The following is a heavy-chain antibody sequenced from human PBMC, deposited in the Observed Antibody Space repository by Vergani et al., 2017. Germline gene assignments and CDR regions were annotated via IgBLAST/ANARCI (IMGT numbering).Heavy chain of an antibody. J-gene: IGHJ4*01. CDR1: GFTFSTYA. Sequence: EVQLLESGGGLVQPGGSLRLSCAASGFTFSTYAMSWVRQAPGKGLGWVSGISASGAPTYYADSVKGRVTISRDNSKNTLYLQMNSLRVEDTAVYYCARAYGRYDRFDYWGQRTLVTVSS. CDR3: ARAYGRYDRFDY. CDR2: ISASGAPT. V-gene: IGHV3-23*01. D-gene: IGHD3-16*01.